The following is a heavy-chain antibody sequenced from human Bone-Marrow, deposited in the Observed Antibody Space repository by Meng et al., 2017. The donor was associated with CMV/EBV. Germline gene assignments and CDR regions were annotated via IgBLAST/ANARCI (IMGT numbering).Heavy chain of an antibody. J-gene: IGHJ6*02. CDR3: ARGGLGYDFWSGYFSRSSMDV. CDR2: ISSSSSYI. CDR1: GFTFSDYY. Sequence: GESLKISCAASGFTFSDYYMSWIRQAPGKGLEWVSSISSSSSYIYYADSVKGRFTISRDNAKNSLYLQMNSLRAEDTAVYYCARGGLGYDFWSGYFSRSSMDVWGQGTTVTVSS. D-gene: IGHD3-3*01. V-gene: IGHV3-11*06.